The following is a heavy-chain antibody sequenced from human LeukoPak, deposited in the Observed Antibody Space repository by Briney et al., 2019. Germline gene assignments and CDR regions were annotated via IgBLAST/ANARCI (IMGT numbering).Heavy chain of an antibody. J-gene: IGHJ6*03. V-gene: IGHV1-8*01. CDR1: GYTFTSYD. D-gene: IGHD3-3*01. CDR3: TIFGVGNYYMDV. CDR2: MNPNSGNT. Sequence: ASVKVSCKASGYTFTSYDINLVRQATGPGLEWMGWMNPNSGNTGYAQKFQGRVTMTRNTSISTAYMELSSLRSEDTAVYHCTIFGVGNYYMDVWGKGTTVTVSS.